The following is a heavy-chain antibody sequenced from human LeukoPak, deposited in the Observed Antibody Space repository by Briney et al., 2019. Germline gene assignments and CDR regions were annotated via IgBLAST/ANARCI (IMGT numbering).Heavy chain of an antibody. CDR2: IYYSGST. V-gene: IGHV4-31*03. CDR3: ARQPFYSSSWYPRFFDY. J-gene: IGHJ4*02. D-gene: IGHD6-13*01. Sequence: PSETLSLTCTVSGGSISSGGYYWSWIRQHPGKGLEWIGYIYYSGSTYYNPSLKSRVTMSVDTSKNQFSLILTSVTAADTAVYYCARQPFYSSSWYPRFFDYWGQGTLVTVSS. CDR1: GGSISSGGYY.